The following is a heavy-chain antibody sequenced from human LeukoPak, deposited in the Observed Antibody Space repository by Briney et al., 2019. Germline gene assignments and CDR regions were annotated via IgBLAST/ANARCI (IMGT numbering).Heavy chain of an antibody. J-gene: IGHJ4*02. CDR1: GFTFSAYP. CDR3: AKLTSGWFEDF. D-gene: IGHD6-19*01. Sequence: PGGSLRLSCAASGFTFSAYPMTWVRQAPGKGLEWVSTISPTDGYTYYVDSVKGRFTISRDFSKNTLYLQMNSLRAEGTAVYFCAKLTSGWFEDFWGQGTLVTVSS. V-gene: IGHV3-23*01. CDR2: ISPTDGYT.